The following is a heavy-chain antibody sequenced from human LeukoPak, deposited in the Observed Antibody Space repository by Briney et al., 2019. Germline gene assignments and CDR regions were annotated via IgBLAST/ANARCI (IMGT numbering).Heavy chain of an antibody. CDR3: ARMRQLVYYFDY. Sequence: SGTLSLNFTVSGGSISSHYWRWIRPPPGKGLGWIGYIHYRGITNYNPSLKTRVTISVHTSKNQFSLKLSSVTAADTAVYYCARMRQLVYYFDYWGQGPLVRVSS. D-gene: IGHD1-1*01. J-gene: IGHJ4*02. CDR1: GGSISSHY. V-gene: IGHV4-59*11. CDR2: IHYRGIT.